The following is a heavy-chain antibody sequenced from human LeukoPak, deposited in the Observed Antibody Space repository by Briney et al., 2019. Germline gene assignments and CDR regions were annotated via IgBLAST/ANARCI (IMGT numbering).Heavy chain of an antibody. J-gene: IGHJ3*02. V-gene: IGHV3-33*01. Sequence: QPGGSLRLSCAASGFTFSSYGMHWVRQAPGKGLEWVAVIWYDGSNKYYADSVKGRFTISRDNSKNTLYLQMNSLRAEDTAVYYCARTGIAADDASDIWGQGTMVTVSS. CDR1: GFTFSSYG. CDR3: ARTGIAADDASDI. D-gene: IGHD6-13*01. CDR2: IWYDGSNK.